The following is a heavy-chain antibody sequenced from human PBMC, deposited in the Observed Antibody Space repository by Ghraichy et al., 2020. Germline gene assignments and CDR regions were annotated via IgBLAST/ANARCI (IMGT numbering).Heavy chain of an antibody. V-gene: IGHV4-34*01. D-gene: IGHD3-10*01. CDR2: INHSGST. CDR3: ARTARTYYYGSGSPWFDP. Sequence: ESLNISCAVYGGSFSGYYWSWIRQPPGKGLEWIGEINHSGSTNYNPSLKSRVTISVDTSKNQFSLKLSSVTAADTAVYYCARTARTYYYGSGSPWFDPWGQGTLVTVSS. J-gene: IGHJ5*02. CDR1: GGSFSGYY.